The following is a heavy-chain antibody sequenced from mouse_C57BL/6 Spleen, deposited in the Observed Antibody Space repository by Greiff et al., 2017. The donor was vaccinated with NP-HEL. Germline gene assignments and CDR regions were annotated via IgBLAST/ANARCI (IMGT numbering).Heavy chain of an antibody. CDR2: IDPETGGT. CDR1: GYTFTDYE. CDR3: TRGLRLAMDY. V-gene: IGHV1-15*01. D-gene: IGHD2-2*01. Sequence: QVQLKESGAELVRPGASVTLSCKASGYTFTDYEMHWVKQTPVHGLEWIGAIDPETGGTAYNQKFKGKAILTADKSSSTAYMEISSLTSEDSAVYYCTRGLRLAMDYWGQGTSVTVSS. J-gene: IGHJ4*01.